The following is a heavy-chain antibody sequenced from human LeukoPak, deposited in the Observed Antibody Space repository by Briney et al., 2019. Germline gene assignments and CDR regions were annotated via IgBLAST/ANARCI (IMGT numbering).Heavy chain of an antibody. J-gene: IGHJ4*02. CDR3: AKVTGDDYYFDY. D-gene: IGHD7-27*01. CDR1: GFTFDDYA. V-gene: IGHV3-9*01. CDR2: ISWNSGSI. Sequence: GGSLRLSSAASGFTFDDYAMHWVRQAPGKGLEWVSGISWNSGSIGYADSVKGRFTISRDNAKNSLYLQMNSLRAEDTALYYCAKVTGDDYYFDYWGQGTLVTVSS.